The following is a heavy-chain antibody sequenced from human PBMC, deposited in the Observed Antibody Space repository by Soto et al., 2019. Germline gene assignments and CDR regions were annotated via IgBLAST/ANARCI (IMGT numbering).Heavy chain of an antibody. J-gene: IGHJ6*02. V-gene: IGHV3-53*01. CDR3: TRDAPGERPYYFYYYRMDV. CDR2: IYSGGKT. Sequence: PRRALRLCCAASGLSVSTNFMSWVRQGPGKGLEWLAVIYSGGKTFYADSVKGRFTISKDNSKNTLSLQMNSLRAEDTAVYYCTRDAPGERPYYFYYYRMDVWGQGTTVTVS. CDR1: GLSVSTNF.